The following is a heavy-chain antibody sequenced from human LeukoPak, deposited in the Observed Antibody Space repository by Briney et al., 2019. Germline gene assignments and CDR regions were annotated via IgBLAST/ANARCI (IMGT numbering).Heavy chain of an antibody. V-gene: IGHV3-15*01. CDR2: IKSKTDGGTT. CDR1: GLTFSNAW. CDR3: TTRGKYYYYYYMDV. Sequence: GGSLRLSCAASGLTFSNAWMSWVRQAPGKGLEWVGRIKSKTDGGTTDYAAPVKGRLTISRDDSKNTLYLQMNSLKTEDTAVYYCTTRGKYYYYYYMDVWGKGTTVTVSS. J-gene: IGHJ6*03.